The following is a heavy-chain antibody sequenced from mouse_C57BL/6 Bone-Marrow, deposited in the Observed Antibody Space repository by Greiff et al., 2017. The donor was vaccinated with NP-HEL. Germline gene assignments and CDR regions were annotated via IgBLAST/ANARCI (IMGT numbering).Heavy chain of an antibody. D-gene: IGHD2-4*01. J-gene: IGHJ3*01. CDR3: TYDYDGAWFAY. CDR2: IDPENGDT. V-gene: IGHV14-4*01. CDR1: GFNIKDDY. Sequence: EVKLMESGAELVRPGASVKLSCTASGFNIKDDYMHWVKQRPEQGLEWIGWIDPENGDTEYASKFQGKATITADTSSNTAYLQRSSLTSEDTAVYYCTYDYDGAWFAYWGQGTLVTVSA.